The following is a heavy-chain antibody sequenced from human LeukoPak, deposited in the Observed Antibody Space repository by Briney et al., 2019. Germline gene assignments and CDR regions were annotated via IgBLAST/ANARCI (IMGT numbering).Heavy chain of an antibody. Sequence: GESLKISCKGSGYSFTNYWIGWVRQMPGKGLEWMGIIYPGDSDTRYSPSFQGQVTISADKSISTVYVQWSSLKASDTATYYCARQGGYCSGGSCYATPSWFDPWGQGTLVTVSS. CDR3: ARQGGYCSGGSCYATPSWFDP. J-gene: IGHJ5*02. D-gene: IGHD2-15*01. CDR1: GYSFTNYW. V-gene: IGHV5-51*01. CDR2: IYPGDSDT.